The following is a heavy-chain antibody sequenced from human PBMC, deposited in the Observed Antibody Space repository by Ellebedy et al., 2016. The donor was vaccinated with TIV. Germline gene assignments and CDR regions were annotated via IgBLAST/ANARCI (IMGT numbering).Heavy chain of an antibody. J-gene: IGHJ5*02. CDR2: IYYSGST. CDR1: GGSISSSSYY. CDR3: ARAGVLGGTTRSWFNP. Sequence: SETLSLTXTVSGGSISSSSYYWGWIRQPPGKGLEWIGSIYYSGSTYYNPSLKSRVTISVDTSKNQFSLKLSSVTAADTAVYYCARAGVLGGTTRSWFNPWGQGTLVTVSS. V-gene: IGHV4-39*07. D-gene: IGHD1-7*01.